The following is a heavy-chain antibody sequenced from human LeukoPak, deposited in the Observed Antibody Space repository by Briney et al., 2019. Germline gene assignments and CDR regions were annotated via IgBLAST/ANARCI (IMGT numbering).Heavy chain of an antibody. D-gene: IGHD3-22*01. V-gene: IGHV3-30-3*01. CDR1: GFTFSSYA. J-gene: IGHJ3*02. CDR3: ARSPYVLYDSSGYRGAFDI. CDR2: ISYDGSNK. Sequence: GGSLRLSCAASGFTFSSYAMSWVRQAPGKGLEWVAVISYDGSNKYYADSVKGRFTISGDNSKNTLYLQMNSLRAEDTAVYYCARSPYVLYDSSGYRGAFDIWGQGTMVTVSS.